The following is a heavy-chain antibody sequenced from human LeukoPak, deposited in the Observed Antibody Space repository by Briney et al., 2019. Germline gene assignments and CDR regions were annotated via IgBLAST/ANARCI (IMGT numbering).Heavy chain of an antibody. J-gene: IGHJ1*01. V-gene: IGHV3-33*01. Sequence: PGRSLRLSCAASGFTFSSYGMHWVRQAPGKGLEWVAVIWYDGSNKYYADSVKGRFTISRDNSKNTLYLQMNSLRAEDTAVYYCAGEAGSYFIEAEYFQHWGQGTLVTVSS. D-gene: IGHD1-26*01. CDR2: IWYDGSNK. CDR3: AGEAGSYFIEAEYFQH. CDR1: GFTFSSYG.